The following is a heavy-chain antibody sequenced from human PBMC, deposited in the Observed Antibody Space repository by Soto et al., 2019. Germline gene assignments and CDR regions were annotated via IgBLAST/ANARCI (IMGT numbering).Heavy chain of an antibody. CDR2: IYYSGST. J-gene: IGHJ5*02. D-gene: IGHD4-17*01. CDR1: GGSISSGDSY. CDR3: ARVTTVTTWFDP. V-gene: IGHV4-30-4*01. Sequence: PSETLSLTCTVSGGSISSGDSYWSWIRQPPGKGLEWMVYIYYSGSTYYNPSLKSRVTISVDTSKNQFSLKLSSVTAADTAVYYCARVTTVTTWFDPWGQGTLVTVSS.